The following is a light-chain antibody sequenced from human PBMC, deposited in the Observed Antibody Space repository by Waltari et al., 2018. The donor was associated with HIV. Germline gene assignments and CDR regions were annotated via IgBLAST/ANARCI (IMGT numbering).Light chain of an antibody. CDR1: SLRSYY. J-gene: IGLJ2*01. CDR3: NSRDSSGNVV. V-gene: IGLV3-19*01. CDR2: GKN. Sequence: SSELTQDSAVAVALGQTVRSTCQGDSLRSYYASWYQQKPGQAPVLVIYGKNNRPSGIPDRFSGSSSGNTASLTITGAQAEDEADYYCNSRDSSGNVVFGGGTKLTVL.